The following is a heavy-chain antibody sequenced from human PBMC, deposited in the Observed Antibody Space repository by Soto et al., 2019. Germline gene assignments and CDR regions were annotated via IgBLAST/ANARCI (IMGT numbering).Heavy chain of an antibody. J-gene: IGHJ5*02. CDR3: ARGGVLYNNWFDP. CDR1: GYSFTDYH. Sequence: ASVKVSCKASGYSFTDYHIHWVRQAPGQGLEWMGWISAYNGNTNYAQKLQGRVTMTTDTSTSTAYMELRSLRSDDTAVYYCARGGVLYNNWFDPWGQGTLVTVSS. D-gene: IGHD2-8*01. CDR2: ISAYNGNT. V-gene: IGHV1-18*04.